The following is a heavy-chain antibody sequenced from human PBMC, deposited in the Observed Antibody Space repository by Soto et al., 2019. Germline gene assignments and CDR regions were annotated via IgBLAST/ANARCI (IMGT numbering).Heavy chain of an antibody. D-gene: IGHD6-13*01. CDR1: GYSFTSYW. Sequence: PVASRTLSCKVSGYSFTSYWIGWVRQIPGKGLEWMGIIYPGDSDTRYSPSFQGQVTISADKSISTAYLQWSSLKASDTAMYYCATIAAAGNYYYYGMDVWGQGTTVTVSS. V-gene: IGHV5-51*01. CDR2: IYPGDSDT. J-gene: IGHJ6*02. CDR3: ATIAAAGNYYYYGMDV.